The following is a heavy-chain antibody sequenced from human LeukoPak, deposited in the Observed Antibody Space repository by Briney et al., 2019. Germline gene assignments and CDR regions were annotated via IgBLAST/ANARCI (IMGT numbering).Heavy chain of an antibody. Sequence: GGSLRLSCAASGFTFSSYGMHWVRQAPGKGLEWVTFTRSDSSYKYYADSVKGRFTTSRDNSKSTLDLQMNSLRPEDTALYYCARDRGVSGNYYDYWGQGTLVTVSS. D-gene: IGHD3-10*01. CDR1: GFTFSSYG. CDR3: ARDRGVSGNYYDY. CDR2: TRSDSSYK. J-gene: IGHJ4*02. V-gene: IGHV3-30*02.